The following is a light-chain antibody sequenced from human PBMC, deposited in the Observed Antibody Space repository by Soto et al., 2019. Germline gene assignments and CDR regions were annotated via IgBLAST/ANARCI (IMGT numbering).Light chain of an antibody. CDR2: GAS. Sequence: EIVLTQSPGTLSLSPGERATLSCRASQSVGSTYLAWYQHKLGQAPRLLIYGASSKASGIPDRFSGSGSGTDFTLTITKLEPEDFAVYYCQQYGSSPRSFGQGTKVELK. J-gene: IGKJ1*01. CDR1: QSVGSTY. CDR3: QQYGSSPRS. V-gene: IGKV3-20*01.